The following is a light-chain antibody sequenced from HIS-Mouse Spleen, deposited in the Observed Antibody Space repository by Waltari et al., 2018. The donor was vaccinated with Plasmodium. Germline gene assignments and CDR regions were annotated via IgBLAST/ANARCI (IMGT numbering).Light chain of an antibody. Sequence: SYELTQPPSVSVSPGQTARITCSGDALPKKYAYWYKQKSGPAPVLVIYEDSKRPSWIPAGFAGSSSGTMATLTISGAQVEDEADYYCYSTDSSGNHRVFGGGTKLTVL. V-gene: IGLV3-10*01. CDR2: EDS. CDR3: YSTDSSGNHRV. J-gene: IGLJ3*02. CDR1: ALPKKY.